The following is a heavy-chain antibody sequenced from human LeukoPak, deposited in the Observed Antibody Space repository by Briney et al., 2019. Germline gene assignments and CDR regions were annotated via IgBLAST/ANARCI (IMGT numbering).Heavy chain of an antibody. V-gene: IGHV1-69*01. D-gene: IGHD6-19*01. CDR3: ARTPRGTGQWWFDP. CDR2: IIPIFGTA. CDR1: GGSLSSYA. Sequence: GASVTVSCKASGGSLSSYAVSWVRQAPGQGLEWMGGIIPIFGTANYAQKFQGRVTITAGESTTTSHMELSGLRSEDTAVYYCARTPRGTGQWWFDPWGQGTQVTVSS. J-gene: IGHJ5*02.